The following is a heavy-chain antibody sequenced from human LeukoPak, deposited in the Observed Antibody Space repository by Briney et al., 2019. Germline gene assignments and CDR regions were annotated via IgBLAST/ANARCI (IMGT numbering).Heavy chain of an antibody. D-gene: IGHD6-13*01. J-gene: IGHJ4*02. V-gene: IGHV4-59*01. CDR3: ARGGSSSSLNHFDY. CDR2: TYYSGTT. Sequence: SETLSLTCTVSGGSISSYYWSWIRQTPGEGLEWIGYTYYSGTTNYNPSLKSRVTMSVDTSKNQFSLNLSSVTAADTAVYYCARGGSSSSLNHFDYWGKGTLVTVSP. CDR1: GGSISSYY.